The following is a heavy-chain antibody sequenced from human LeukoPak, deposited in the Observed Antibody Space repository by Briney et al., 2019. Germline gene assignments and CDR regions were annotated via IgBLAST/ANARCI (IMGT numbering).Heavy chain of an antibody. Sequence: LETLSLTCAVSGGSTSSSNWWSWVRQPPGKGLEWIGEIYHSGSTNYNPSLKSRVTISVDKSKNQFSLKLSSVTAADTAVYYCARDRGTLQDTAMARGAFDIWGQGTMVTVSS. CDR2: IYHSGST. D-gene: IGHD5-18*01. V-gene: IGHV4-4*02. CDR3: ARDRGTLQDTAMARGAFDI. J-gene: IGHJ3*02. CDR1: GGSTSSSNW.